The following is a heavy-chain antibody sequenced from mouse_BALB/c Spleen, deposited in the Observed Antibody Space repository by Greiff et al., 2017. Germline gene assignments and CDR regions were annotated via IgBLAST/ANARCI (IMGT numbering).Heavy chain of an antibody. CDR3: ARAGSLAY. J-gene: IGHJ3*01. V-gene: IGHV14-3*02. D-gene: IGHD6-5*01. Sequence: EVKLVESGAELVKPGASVKLSCTASGFTIKDTYMHWVKQRPEQGLEWIGRIDPANGNTKYDPKFQGKATITADTSSNTAYLQLSSLTSEDTAVYYCARAGSLAYWGQGTLVTVSA. CDR1: GFTIKDTY. CDR2: IDPANGNT.